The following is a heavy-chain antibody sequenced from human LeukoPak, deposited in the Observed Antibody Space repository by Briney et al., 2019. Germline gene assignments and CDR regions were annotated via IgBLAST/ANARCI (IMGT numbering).Heavy chain of an antibody. J-gene: IGHJ4*02. D-gene: IGHD6-13*01. Sequence: GGSLRLSWAASGFTFSSYAMSWVRQAPGKGLEWVSAISGSGGSTYYADSVKGRFTISRDNSKNTLYLQMNSLRAEDTAVYYCAKCIAAAGPTDGDYWGQGTLVTVSS. CDR2: ISGSGGST. V-gene: IGHV3-23*01. CDR1: GFTFSSYA. CDR3: AKCIAAAGPTDGDY.